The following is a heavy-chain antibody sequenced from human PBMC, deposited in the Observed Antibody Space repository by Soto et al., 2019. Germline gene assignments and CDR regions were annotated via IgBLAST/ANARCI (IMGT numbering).Heavy chain of an antibody. V-gene: IGHV1-2*04. CDR2: INPNSGGT. CDR3: LRGEDGYKTRYNWFDP. CDR1: GYTFTGYY. Sequence: ASVKVSCKASGYTFTGYYMHWVRQAPGQGLEWKKWINPNSGGTNYAQKLQGWVTMTRDTSISTAYMELSRLISDDTAVYYCLRGEDGYKTRYNWFDPWGQGTLVTVSS. J-gene: IGHJ5*02. D-gene: IGHD5-12*01.